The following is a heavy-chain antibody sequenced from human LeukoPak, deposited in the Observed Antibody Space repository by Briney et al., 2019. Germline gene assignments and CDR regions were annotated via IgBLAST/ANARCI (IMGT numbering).Heavy chain of an antibody. D-gene: IGHD3-22*01. CDR1: GFTFANYS. V-gene: IGHV3-48*01. CDR2: ISSSSSNI. J-gene: IGHJ5*02. CDR3: ARDNRIRDSRETWFDP. Sequence: GGTLRLSCAVSGFTFANYSMDWVRQAPGKGLERVSYISSSSSNIYYADSVKGRFTISRDNARNSLYLQMNSLRVEDTAVYYCARDNRIRDSRETWFDPWGQGTLVTVSS.